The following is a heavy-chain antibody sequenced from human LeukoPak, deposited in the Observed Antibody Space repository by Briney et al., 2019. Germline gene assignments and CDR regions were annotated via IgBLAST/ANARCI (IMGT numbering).Heavy chain of an antibody. Sequence: PGGSLRLSCAASGFTFSSYAMHWVRQAPGKGLEWVAVISYDGSNKYYADSVKGRFTISRDNSKNTLYLQMNSLRAEDTAVYYCVRDLRAPGGSPIVGVTGFDYWGQGTLVTVSS. CDR1: GFTFSSYA. CDR2: ISYDGSNK. J-gene: IGHJ4*02. CDR3: VRDLRAPGGSPIVGVTGFDY. D-gene: IGHD1-26*01. V-gene: IGHV3-30-3*01.